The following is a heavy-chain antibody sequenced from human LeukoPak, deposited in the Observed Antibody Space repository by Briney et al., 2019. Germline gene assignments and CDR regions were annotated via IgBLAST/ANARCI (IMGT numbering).Heavy chain of an antibody. D-gene: IGHD6-6*01. CDR2: ISYDGSNK. Sequence: GRSLRLSCAASGFTFSSYAMHWVRQAPGKGLEWVAVISYDGSNKYYADSVKGRFTISRDNSKNTLYLQMNSLRAEATVLYYCARSIGPFDYWGQGALVTVSS. J-gene: IGHJ4*02. CDR1: GFTFSSYA. CDR3: ARSIGPFDY. V-gene: IGHV3-30*04.